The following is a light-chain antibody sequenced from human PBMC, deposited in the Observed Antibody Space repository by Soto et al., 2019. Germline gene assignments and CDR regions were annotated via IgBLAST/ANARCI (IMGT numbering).Light chain of an antibody. J-gene: IGLJ3*02. Sequence: QSALTQPASVSGSPGQSITISCTGTSGDIGSYNRVSWYQQHPGKAPKLIIYEVTDRPSGVPDRFSGSKSGSSASLTISGLQAEDEADYYCQSYDTSLSAWVFGGGTQLTVL. CDR3: QSYDTSLSAWV. CDR1: SGDIGSYNR. V-gene: IGLV2-14*01. CDR2: EVT.